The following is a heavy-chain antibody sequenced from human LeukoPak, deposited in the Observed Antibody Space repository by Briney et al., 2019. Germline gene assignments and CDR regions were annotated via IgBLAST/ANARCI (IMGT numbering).Heavy chain of an antibody. CDR2: IHHSGST. V-gene: IGHV4-31*03. J-gene: IGHJ5*02. D-gene: IGHD3-10*01. CDR1: GASIRSGDYY. CDR3: ATYGSGSYRFDP. Sequence: SETLSLTCTVSGASIRSGDYYWSWIRQPPGKGLEWIGYIHHSGSTYYNPSLKSRVIISVDTSKNQFSLKLNSVTAADTAVYYCATYGSGSYRFDPWGQGTLVTVSS.